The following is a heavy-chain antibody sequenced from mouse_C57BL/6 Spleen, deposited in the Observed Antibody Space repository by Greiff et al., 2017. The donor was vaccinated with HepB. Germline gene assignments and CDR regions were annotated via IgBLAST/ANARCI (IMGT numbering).Heavy chain of an antibody. CDR3: ASGTGTGGYAMDY. CDR1: GYSFTDYN. Sequence: QLQESGPELVKPGASVKISCKASGYSFTDYNMNWVKQSNGKSLEWIGVINPNYGTTSYNQKFKGKATLTVDQSSSTAYMQLNSLTSEDSAVYYCASGTGTGGYAMDYWGQGTSVTVSS. D-gene: IGHD4-1*01. J-gene: IGHJ4*01. CDR2: INPNYGTT. V-gene: IGHV1-39*01.